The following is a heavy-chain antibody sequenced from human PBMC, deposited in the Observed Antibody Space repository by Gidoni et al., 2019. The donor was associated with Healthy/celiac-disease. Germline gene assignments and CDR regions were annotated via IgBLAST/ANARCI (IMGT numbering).Heavy chain of an antibody. CDR3: ATRGNGPPYYFDY. CDR1: GFTVSSNY. CDR2: IYSGGST. D-gene: IGHD1-1*01. V-gene: IGHV3-53*01. J-gene: IGHJ4*02. Sequence: EVQLVEPGGGLIQPGGSLRLSWAASGFTVSSNYMSWVRQAPGKGLEWVSGIYSGGSTYYADSVKGRFTISRDNSKNTLYLQMNSLRAEDTAVYYCATRGNGPPYYFDYWGQGTLVTVSS.